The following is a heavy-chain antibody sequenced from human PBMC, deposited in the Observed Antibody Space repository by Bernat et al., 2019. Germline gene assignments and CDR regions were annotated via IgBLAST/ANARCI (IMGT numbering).Heavy chain of an antibody. Sequence: QVQLQQWGAGLLKPSETLSLTCAVYGGSFSGYYWSWIRQPPGKGLEWIGEINHSGSTNYNPSLKSRVTISVDTSKNQFSLKLSSVTAADTAVYYCAREFYSRGDVPLWGQGTLVTVSS. J-gene: IGHJ1*01. CDR3: AREFYSRGDVPL. V-gene: IGHV4-34*01. D-gene: IGHD5-18*01. CDR1: GGSFSGYY. CDR2: INHSGST.